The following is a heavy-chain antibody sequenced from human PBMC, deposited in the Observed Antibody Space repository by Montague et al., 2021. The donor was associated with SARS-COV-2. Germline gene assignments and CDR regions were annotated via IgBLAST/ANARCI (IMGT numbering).Heavy chain of an antibody. V-gene: IGHV4-4*02. CDR2: IFHSENT. J-gene: IGHJ6*02. CDR1: GDSISSSHW. CDR3: ARDRGAKTYDLLTGYYINYSYGVDV. D-gene: IGHD3-9*01. Sequence: SETLSLTCAVSGDSISSSHWWTWVRQSPGKGLEWIGEIFHSENTNYNPSLKSRVIISLDMSKNQFSLTLTSVTAADTAVYYCARDRGAKTYDLLTGYYINYSYGVDVWGPGTPVTVSS.